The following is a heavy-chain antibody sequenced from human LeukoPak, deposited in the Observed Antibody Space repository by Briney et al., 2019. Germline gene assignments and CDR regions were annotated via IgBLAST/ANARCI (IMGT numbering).Heavy chain of an antibody. CDR1: GFTLSSYA. Sequence: GGSLRLSCAASGFTLSSYAMTWVRQAPGKGLEWVSDIGDSGATTYYADSVKGRFTISRDNSKNTLYLQMSSLRAEDTAVYFCASFHYYGSGAYYLPYWGQGTLVTVSS. CDR3: ASFHYYGSGAYYLPY. CDR2: IGDSGATT. D-gene: IGHD3-10*01. J-gene: IGHJ4*02. V-gene: IGHV3-23*01.